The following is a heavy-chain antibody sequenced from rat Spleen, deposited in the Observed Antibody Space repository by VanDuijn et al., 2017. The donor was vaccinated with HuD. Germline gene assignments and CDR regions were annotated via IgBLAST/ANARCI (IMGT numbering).Heavy chain of an antibody. J-gene: IGHJ2*01. CDR3: ARGFGYYSGDYFDN. CDR1: GFSLTNYG. V-gene: IGHV2-30*01. D-gene: IGHD1-1*01. Sequence: QVQLKESGPGLVQPSQTLSLTCTVSGFSLTNYGVTWVRQPPGKGLEWMGLMWTGGATDYNSALRSRLSISRDTSKSQVFLKMNSLQTEDIATYYCARGFGYYSGDYFDNWGQGVMVTVSS. CDR2: MWTGGAT.